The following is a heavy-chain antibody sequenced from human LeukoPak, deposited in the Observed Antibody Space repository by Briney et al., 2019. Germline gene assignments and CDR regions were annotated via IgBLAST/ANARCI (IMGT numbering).Heavy chain of an antibody. J-gene: IGHJ6*03. CDR2: MNPNSGNT. Sequence: ASVKVSCKASGYTFTSYDINWVRQATGQGLEWMGWMNPNSGNTGYAQKFQGRVTMTRNTSISTAYMELSSLRSEDTAVYYCARGLDTAMANYYYYFMDVWGKGTTVTVSS. V-gene: IGHV1-8*01. D-gene: IGHD5-18*01. CDR3: ARGLDTAMANYYYYFMDV. CDR1: GYTFTSYD.